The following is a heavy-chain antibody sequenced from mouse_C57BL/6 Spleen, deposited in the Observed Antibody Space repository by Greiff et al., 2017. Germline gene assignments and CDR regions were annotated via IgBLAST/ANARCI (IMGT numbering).Heavy chain of an antibody. CDR2: IYPGSGNT. Sequence: QVQLQQSGAELVRPGASVKLSCKASGYTFTDYYINWVKQRPGQGLEWIARIYPGSGNTYYNEKFKGKATLTAEKSSSTAYMQLSSLTSEDSAVYFCARDGGYSNHRYFDYWGQGTTLTVSS. J-gene: IGHJ2*01. D-gene: IGHD2-5*01. CDR3: ARDGGYSNHRYFDY. CDR1: GYTFTDYY. V-gene: IGHV1-76*01.